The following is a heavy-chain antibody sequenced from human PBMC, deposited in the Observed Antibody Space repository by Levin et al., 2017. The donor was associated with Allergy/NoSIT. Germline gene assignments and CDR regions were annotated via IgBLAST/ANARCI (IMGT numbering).Heavy chain of an antibody. CDR1: GFTVSSSY. D-gene: IGHD2-8*01. V-gene: IGHV3-53*01. Sequence: GGSLRLSCAASGFTVSSSYLTWLRQAPGKALEWVSVSYVGGNTYYTDSVKGRFTISRDSSRNTLDLHLSSLTPEDTAVYYCARAYFAESLFYWYFDLWGRGTLVTGSA. CDR3: ARAYFAESLFYWYFDL. J-gene: IGHJ2*01. CDR2: SYVGGNT.